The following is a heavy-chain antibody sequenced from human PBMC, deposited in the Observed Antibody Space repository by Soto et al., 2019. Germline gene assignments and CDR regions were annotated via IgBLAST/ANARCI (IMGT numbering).Heavy chain of an antibody. J-gene: IGHJ6*02. V-gene: IGHV3-11*01. CDR1: GFTFRDYY. CDR2: ISSGGSSK. CDR3: ARRGPLNNIEVVPDYFGLDV. Sequence: QAQLVESGGGLVKPGGSLRLSCADSGFTFRDYYMSWIRQAPGKGLDWISYISSGGSSKFYTESVKGRFTISRDIAKNSLYLQMNGLRVEDTGVYFCARRGPLNNIEVVPDYFGLDVWGQGTTVTVSS. D-gene: IGHD2-15*01.